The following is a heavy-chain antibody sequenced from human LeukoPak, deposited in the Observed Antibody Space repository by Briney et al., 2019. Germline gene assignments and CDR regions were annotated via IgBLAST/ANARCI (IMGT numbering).Heavy chain of an antibody. CDR3: AREGWELGSNAFDI. CDR1: GFTFSSYG. CDR2: ISYDGSNK. Sequence: PGRSLRLSCAASGFTFSSYGMHWVRQAPGKGLEWVAVISYDGSNKYYADSVKGRFTISRDNSKNTLYLQMNSLRAEDTAVYYCAREGWELGSNAFDIWGQGTMVTVSS. V-gene: IGHV3-30*03. J-gene: IGHJ3*02. D-gene: IGHD1-26*01.